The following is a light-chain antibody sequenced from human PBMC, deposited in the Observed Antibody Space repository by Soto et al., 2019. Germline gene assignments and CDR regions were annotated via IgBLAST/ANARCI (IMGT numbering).Light chain of an antibody. Sequence: EIVLTQSPATLSLSPGERATLSCRASQSMSSNLAWYQQRPGQAPRLLIYGASTRATGIPARFSGSGSGTDFTLTISSLQPEDFATYYCLQKYLCPFTFGPGTKVDTK. CDR3: LQKYLCPFT. J-gene: IGKJ3*01. CDR2: GAS. V-gene: IGKV3-11*01. CDR1: QSMSSN.